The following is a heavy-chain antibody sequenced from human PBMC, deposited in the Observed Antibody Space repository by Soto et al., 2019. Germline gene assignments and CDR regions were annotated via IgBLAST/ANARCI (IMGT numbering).Heavy chain of an antibody. CDR3: ARTPARRMATIYYFDY. J-gene: IGHJ4*02. CDR2: IYPGDSDT. V-gene: IGHV5-51*01. CDR1: GYSFTSYW. Sequence: PGESLKISCKGSGYSFTSYWIGWVRQMPGKGLEWMGIIYPGDSDTRYSPSFQGQVTISADKSISTAYLQWSSLKASDTAMYYCARTPARRMATIYYFDYWGQGTLVTVSS. D-gene: IGHD5-12*01.